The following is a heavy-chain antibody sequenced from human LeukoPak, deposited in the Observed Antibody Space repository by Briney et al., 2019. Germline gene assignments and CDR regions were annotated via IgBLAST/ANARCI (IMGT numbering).Heavy chain of an antibody. CDR3: ARFTVSYGMDV. Sequence: GESVKISCKGSGYSFTSYWIGWVRQMPGKGLEWMGIIYSDDSDTRYSPSFQGQVTISADKSVSTAYLQWSSLKASDTAMYYCARFTVSYGMDVWGQGTTVTVSS. CDR1: GYSFTSYW. J-gene: IGHJ6*02. V-gene: IGHV5-51*01. CDR2: IYSDDSDT.